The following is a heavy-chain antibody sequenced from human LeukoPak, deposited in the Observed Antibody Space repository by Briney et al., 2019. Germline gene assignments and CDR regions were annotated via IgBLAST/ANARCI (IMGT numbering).Heavy chain of an antibody. CDR3: ARASYGANADY. CDR1: GDSISSYY. CDR2: IYTSGST. Sequence: SETLSLTCTVSGDSISSYYWSWIRQPPGKGLEWIGYIYTSGSTNYNPSLKSRVTISVDTSKNQFSLKLSSVTAADTAVYFCARASYGANADYWGQGTLVTVSS. J-gene: IGHJ4*02. D-gene: IGHD4-23*01. V-gene: IGHV4-4*09.